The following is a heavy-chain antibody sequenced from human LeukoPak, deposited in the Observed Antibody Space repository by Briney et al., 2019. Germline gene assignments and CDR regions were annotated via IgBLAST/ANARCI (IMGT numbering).Heavy chain of an antibody. D-gene: IGHD5-24*01. J-gene: IGHJ5*02. Sequence: SETLSLSCTVSGDSFDNSYCWTWVRQPPGKRPEWIGTIYSSRYTYYHRSLRSRATISADTSSNLFSLELISVTAADTAVYYCARGSDDYKLGNHWGHGTLVTVSS. CDR3: ARGSDDYKLGNH. CDR2: IYSSRYT. CDR1: GDSFDNSYC. V-gene: IGHV4-39*01.